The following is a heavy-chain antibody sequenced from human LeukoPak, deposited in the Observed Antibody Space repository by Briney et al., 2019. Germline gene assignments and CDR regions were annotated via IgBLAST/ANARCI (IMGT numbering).Heavy chain of an antibody. CDR2: INSDGSTT. V-gene: IGHV3-74*01. CDR3: ARGAGYSSSWYGP. J-gene: IGHJ5*02. D-gene: IGHD6-13*01. CDR1: GFTFSSYW. Sequence: GGSLRLSCAASGFTFSSYWMHWVRHAPGKGLVWVSRINSDGSTTSYADSVKGRFTFSRDNAKNTLYLQMNSLRAEDTAVYYCARGAGYSSSWYGPWGQGTLVTVSS.